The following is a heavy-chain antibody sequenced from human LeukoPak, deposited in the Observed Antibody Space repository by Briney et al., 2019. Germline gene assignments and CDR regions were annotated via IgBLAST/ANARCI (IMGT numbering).Heavy chain of an antibody. V-gene: IGHV4-59*01. CDR3: ARVSSGGYFHTYYFDY. Sequence: PSGTLSLTCTVSGGSISGYYWSWIRQPPGKGLEWIGYIRYSGTTNYSPSLKSRATISVDTSKNQFSLNLISVTAADTAIYYCARVSSGGYFHTYYFDYWGQGTLVTVSS. J-gene: IGHJ4*02. CDR2: IRYSGTT. CDR1: GGSISGYY. D-gene: IGHD3-22*01.